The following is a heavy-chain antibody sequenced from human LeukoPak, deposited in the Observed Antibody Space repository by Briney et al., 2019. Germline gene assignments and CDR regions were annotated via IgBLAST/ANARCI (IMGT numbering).Heavy chain of an antibody. D-gene: IGHD5-12*01. CDR1: GYTFTGYY. Sequence: ASVKVSCKASGYTFTGYYMHWVRQAPGQGLEWMGWINPNSGDTNYAQKFQGRVTMTRDTSISTAYMELSRLRSDDTAVYYCARARGATWAEYYYYGMDVWGQGTTVTVSS. CDR3: ARARGATWAEYYYYGMDV. CDR2: INPNSGDT. J-gene: IGHJ6*02. V-gene: IGHV1-2*02.